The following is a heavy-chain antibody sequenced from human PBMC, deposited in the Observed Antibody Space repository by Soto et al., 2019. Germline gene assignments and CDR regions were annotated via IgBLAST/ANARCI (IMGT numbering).Heavy chain of an antibody. CDR2: ISDSGGDT. Sequence: GGSLRLSCAASGFTFSNYAMSWVRQAPGKGLEWVSGISDSGGDTDYADSVKGRFTISRDNSNNTLYLQMNSLRAEDTAVYYCAKDLRATVTIDAFDIWGQGTMVTVSS. V-gene: IGHV3-23*01. CDR3: AKDLRATVTIDAFDI. J-gene: IGHJ3*02. CDR1: GFTFSNYA. D-gene: IGHD4-4*01.